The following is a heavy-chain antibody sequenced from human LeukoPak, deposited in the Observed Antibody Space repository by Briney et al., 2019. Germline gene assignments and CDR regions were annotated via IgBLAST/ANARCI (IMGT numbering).Heavy chain of an antibody. CDR2: LSDSGSST. D-gene: IGHD3-10*01. CDR1: GFTFSNYA. CDR3: AKVPYSDYGSGRPPFMDV. V-gene: IGHV3-23*01. Sequence: GGSLRLSCAASGFTFSNYAMSWVRQAPGRGLDWVSTLSDSGSSTYYADSVKGRFTISRDNSKNTLCLQMDSLRVEDTATYYCAKVPYSDYGSGRPPFMDVWGQGTTVAVSS. J-gene: IGHJ6*02.